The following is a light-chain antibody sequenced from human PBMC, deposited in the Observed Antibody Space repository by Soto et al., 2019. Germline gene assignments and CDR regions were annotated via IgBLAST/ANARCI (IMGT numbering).Light chain of an antibody. J-gene: IGKJ1*01. CDR1: QRSSSW. V-gene: IGKV1-5*03. CDR3: QHYNSYSEA. CDR2: KAS. Sequence: IHMTRSPTSVIASGFGGGVVGCRASQRSSSWLAWYQQKPGKAPKLLIYKASTLKSGVPSRFSGSGYGTEFTLTISSLQPDDFATYYCQHYNSYSEAFGQGTKV.